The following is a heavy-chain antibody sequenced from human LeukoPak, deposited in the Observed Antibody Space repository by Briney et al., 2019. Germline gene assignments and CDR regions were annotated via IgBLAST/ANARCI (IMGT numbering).Heavy chain of an antibody. V-gene: IGHV3-21*01. CDR3: ARRRVGAANWFDP. D-gene: IGHD1-26*01. Sequence: GGSLRLSCAASGFTFSSYSMNWVRQAPGKGLEWVSSISSSSSYIYYADSVKGRFTIYRDNAKNSLYLQMNSLRAEDTAVYYCARRRVGAANWFDPWGQGTLVTVSS. CDR1: GFTFSSYS. CDR2: ISSSSSYI. J-gene: IGHJ5*02.